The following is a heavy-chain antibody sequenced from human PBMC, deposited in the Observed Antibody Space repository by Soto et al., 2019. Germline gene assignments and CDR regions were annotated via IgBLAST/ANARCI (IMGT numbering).Heavy chain of an antibody. CDR3: AREARGYSYGFFDY. J-gene: IGHJ4*02. CDR2: IIPIFGTA. CDR1: GGTFSSYA. Sequence: SVKVSCKASGGTFSSYAISWVRQAPGQGLEWMGGIIPIFGTANYAQKFQGRVTITADESTSTAYMELSSLRSEDTAVYYCAREARGYSYGFFDYWGQGTLVTVSS. D-gene: IGHD5-18*01. V-gene: IGHV1-69*13.